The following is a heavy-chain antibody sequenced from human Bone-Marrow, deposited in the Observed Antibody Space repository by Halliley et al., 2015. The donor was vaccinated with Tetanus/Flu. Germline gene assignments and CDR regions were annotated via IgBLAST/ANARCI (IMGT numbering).Heavy chain of an antibody. V-gene: IGHV3-30*18. CDR3: VKDMWDAYNYGKYFQN. CDR2: ISYDGSNN. CDR1: GFTFSSYL. J-gene: IGHJ1*01. D-gene: IGHD5-12*01. Sequence: SLRLSCAASGFTFSSYLMHWVRQAPGKGLEWVAVISYDGSNNYYADSVKGRFTISRDNSKNTLYLQMSSLRAEDTAVYHCVKDMWDAYNYGKYFQNWGQGTLVTVSS.